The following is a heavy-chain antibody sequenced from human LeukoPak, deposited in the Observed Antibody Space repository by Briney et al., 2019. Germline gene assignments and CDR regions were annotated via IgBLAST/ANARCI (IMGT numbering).Heavy chain of an antibody. Sequence: GGSLRLSCAASGFTFSDYNMHWVRQAPGKGLEWVAVISYDGSNKYYADSVKGRFTISRDNSKNTLYLQMNSLTDEDTAVYYCASETYYYGSGSRYNGVWGKGTTVTVSS. V-gene: IGHV3-30*03. J-gene: IGHJ6*04. CDR1: GFTFSDYN. CDR3: ASETYYYGSGSRYNGV. CDR2: ISYDGSNK. D-gene: IGHD3-10*01.